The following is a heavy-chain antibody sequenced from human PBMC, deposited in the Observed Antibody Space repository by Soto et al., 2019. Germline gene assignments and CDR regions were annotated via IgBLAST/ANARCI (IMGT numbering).Heavy chain of an antibody. CDR3: TRQDDDWNSD. D-gene: IGHD1-7*01. CDR2: IRSKANSYAT. CDR1: GFTFSGSA. J-gene: IGHJ4*02. V-gene: IGHV3-73*01. Sequence: EVQLVESGGGLVQPGGSLKLSCAASGFTFSGSAMHWVRQASGKGLEWVGGIRSKANSYATAYAASVKGRFTISRDDSKNTAYLQMNSLKTEDTAVYYCTRQDDDWNSDWGQGTLVTVSS.